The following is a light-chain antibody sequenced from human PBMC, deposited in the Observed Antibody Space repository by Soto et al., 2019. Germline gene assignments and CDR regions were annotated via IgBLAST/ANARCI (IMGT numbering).Light chain of an antibody. CDR2: DAS. CDR1: QTISIW. CDR3: QQYDTFPRT. V-gene: IGKV1-5*01. Sequence: DIHMTQSPSTLSASVGDRVTITCRASQTISIWLAWYQQKPGKAPKLLIYDASNLQSGIPSRFSGSGSGTEFTLTISSLQPDDFATYYCQQYDTFPRTCGQGTKGDIK. J-gene: IGKJ1*01.